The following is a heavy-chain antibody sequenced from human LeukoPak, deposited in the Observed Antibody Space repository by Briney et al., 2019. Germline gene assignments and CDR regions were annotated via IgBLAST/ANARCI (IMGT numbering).Heavy chain of an antibody. CDR2: IFSGSST. D-gene: IGHD3-16*01. Sequence: GGSLRLSCAVSGFTVSSNYMSWVRQAPGKGLEWVSAIFSGSSTYYADSVKGRFTISRDNFKNMLYLQVNNLRAADTAVYYCARGGTRVAFDFWGQGTMVTVSS. CDR3: ARGGTRVAFDF. J-gene: IGHJ3*01. CDR1: GFTVSSNY. V-gene: IGHV3-66*01.